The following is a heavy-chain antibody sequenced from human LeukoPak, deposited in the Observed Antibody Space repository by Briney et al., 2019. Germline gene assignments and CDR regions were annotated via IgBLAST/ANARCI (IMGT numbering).Heavy chain of an antibody. D-gene: IGHD4-23*01. J-gene: IGHJ4*02. CDR1: GYTFTGYY. Sequence: ASVKVSCKASGYTFTGYYMHWVRQAPGQGLEWMGWINPNSGGTNYAKKFQGRVTMTRDTSISTAYMELSRLRSDDTAVYYCARDVGGNSAVDYWGQGTLVTVSS. CDR2: INPNSGGT. CDR3: ARDVGGNSAVDY. V-gene: IGHV1-2*02.